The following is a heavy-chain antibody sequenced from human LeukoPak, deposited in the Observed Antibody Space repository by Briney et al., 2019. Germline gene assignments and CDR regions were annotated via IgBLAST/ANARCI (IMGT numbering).Heavy chain of an antibody. CDR1: GYTFTGYY. Sequence: ASVKVSCKASGYTFTGYYMHWVRQAPGQGLEWMGWINPNSGGTNYAQKLQGRVTMTRDTSISTAYMELSRLRSDDTAVYYCARAPDDYCSGGSCYSNAFDIWGQGTMVTVSS. CDR3: ARAPDDYCSGGSCYSNAFDI. J-gene: IGHJ3*02. CDR2: INPNSGGT. D-gene: IGHD2-15*01. V-gene: IGHV1-2*02.